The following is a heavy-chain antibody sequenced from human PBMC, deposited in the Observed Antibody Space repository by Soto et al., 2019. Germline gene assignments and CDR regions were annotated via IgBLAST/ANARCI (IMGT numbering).Heavy chain of an antibody. D-gene: IGHD3-22*01. J-gene: IGHJ4*02. CDR2: IDPSDSQT. V-gene: IGHV5-10-1*01. CDR1: GYSFAGYW. CDR3: ARQIYDSDTGPNFQYYFDS. Sequence: GESLKISCKGSGYSFAGYWITWVRQKPGKGLEWMGRIDPSDSQTYYSPSFRGHVTISVTKSITTVFLQWSSLRASDTAIYYCARQIYDSDTGPNFQYYFDSWGQGTPVTVSS.